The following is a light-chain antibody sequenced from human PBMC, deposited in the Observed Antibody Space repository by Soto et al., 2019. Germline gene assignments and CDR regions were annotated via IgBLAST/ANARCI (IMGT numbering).Light chain of an antibody. CDR3: SSYTSSRAYV. Sequence: QSVLTQPASVSGSPGQSITISCTGASSDVGGYNYVSWYQQQSGKAPKLMIHEVSNRPSGVSNRFSGCKSGNTASLTISGLQAEDEADYYCSSYTSSRAYVFGIGTKVTVL. CDR1: SSDVGGYNY. V-gene: IGLV2-14*01. J-gene: IGLJ1*01. CDR2: EVS.